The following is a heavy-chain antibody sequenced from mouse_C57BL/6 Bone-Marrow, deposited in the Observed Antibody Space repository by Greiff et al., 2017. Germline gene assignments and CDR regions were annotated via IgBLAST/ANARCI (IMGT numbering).Heavy chain of an antibody. D-gene: IGHD2-5*01. CDR1: GYTFTSYW. J-gene: IGHJ3*01. Sequence: QVQLQQPGAELVKPGASVKMSCKASGYTFTSYWITWVKQRPGQGLEWIGDIYPGSGSTNYNEKFKSKATLTVDTSSSTAYMQLSSLTSEDSAVYYGARTYYSNYAWFAYWGQGTLVTVSA. CDR2: IYPGSGST. V-gene: IGHV1-55*01. CDR3: ARTYYSNYAWFAY.